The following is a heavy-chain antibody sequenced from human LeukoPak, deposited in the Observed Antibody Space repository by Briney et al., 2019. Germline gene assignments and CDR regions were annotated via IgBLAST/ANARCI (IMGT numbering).Heavy chain of an antibody. J-gene: IGHJ4*02. CDR3: ARQETTVTTPFDY. CDR1: GDSFSSNSAA. V-gene: IGHV6-1*01. Sequence: SQTLSLTCAISGDSFSSNSAAWDWIRQSQWRGLEWLVRTYYRSKWYNDYAVSVKSLITIDPDTSKNQFSLQLNSVTPEDTAVYYCARQETTVTTPFDYWGQGTLVTVSS. D-gene: IGHD4-17*01. CDR2: TYYRSKWYN.